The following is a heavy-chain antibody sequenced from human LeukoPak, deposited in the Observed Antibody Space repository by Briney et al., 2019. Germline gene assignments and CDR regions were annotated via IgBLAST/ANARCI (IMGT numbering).Heavy chain of an antibody. J-gene: IGHJ4*02. CDR1: GYTFTSYD. CDR2: MNPNSGNT. Sequence: ASVKVSCKASGYTFTSYDINWVRQATGQGLEWMGWMNPNSGNTGYAQKFQGRVTMTRNTSISTAYMELSSLRSEDTAVYYCARGRRSSGSHETSYYFDYWGQGTLVTVSS. CDR3: ARGRRSSGSHETSYYFDY. D-gene: IGHD1-26*01. V-gene: IGHV1-8*01.